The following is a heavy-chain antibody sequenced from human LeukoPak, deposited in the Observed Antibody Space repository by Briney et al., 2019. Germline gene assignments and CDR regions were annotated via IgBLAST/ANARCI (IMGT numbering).Heavy chain of an antibody. CDR2: ISYDGSNK. D-gene: IGHD6-19*01. V-gene: IGHV3-30-3*01. CDR3: AKESPQGGWLDY. Sequence: PGRSLRLSCAASGFTFSSYAMHWVRQAPGKGLEWVAVISYDGSNKYYADSVKGRFTISRDNSKNTLYLQMNSLRAEDTAVYYCAKESPQGGWLDYWGQGTLVTVSS. CDR1: GFTFSSYA. J-gene: IGHJ4*02.